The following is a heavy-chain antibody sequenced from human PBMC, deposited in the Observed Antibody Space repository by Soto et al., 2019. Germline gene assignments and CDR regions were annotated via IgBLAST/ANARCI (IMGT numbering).Heavy chain of an antibody. CDR3: ARPYYYDSSGSHYFDY. D-gene: IGHD3-22*01. CDR2: IIPIFGTA. J-gene: IGHJ4*02. V-gene: IGHV1-69*13. CDR1: GGTFSSYA. Sequence: SVKVSCKASGGTFSSYAISWVRQAPGQGLEWMGGIIPIFGTANYAQKFQGRVTITADESTSTAYMELSSLRSEDTAVYYCARPYYYDSSGSHYFDYWGQGTLVTVS.